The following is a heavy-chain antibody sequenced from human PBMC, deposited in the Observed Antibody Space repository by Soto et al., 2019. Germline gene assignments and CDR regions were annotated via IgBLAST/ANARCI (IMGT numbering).Heavy chain of an antibody. V-gene: IGHV3-23*01. CDR3: ANDYGNYYYYMDV. CDR1: VFIFSSYA. CDR2: ISGSGDST. J-gene: IGHJ6*03. D-gene: IGHD4-17*01. Sequence: PGGSLRLSCAASVFIFSSYAMSWVRQVPGKGLEWVSSISGSGDSTYYADSVKGRFTISRDNSKNTLYLQMSSLRVEDTAVYYCANDYGNYYYYMDVWGKGTTVTVSS.